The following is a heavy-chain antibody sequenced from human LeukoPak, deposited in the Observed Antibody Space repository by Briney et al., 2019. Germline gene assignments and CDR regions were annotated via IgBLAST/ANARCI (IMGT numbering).Heavy chain of an antibody. D-gene: IGHD3-16*01. CDR2: VYSGGST. J-gene: IGHJ4*02. Sequence: GGSLRLSCVVFGFTVSSNYMSWVRQAPGKGLEWVSVVYSGGSTYYADSVKGRFTISRDNSKNTLYLQMSGLRAEDTAVYYCARAVSGSSPSDYWGQGTLVTVSS. V-gene: IGHV3-53*01. CDR1: GFTVSSNY. CDR3: ARAVSGSSPSDY.